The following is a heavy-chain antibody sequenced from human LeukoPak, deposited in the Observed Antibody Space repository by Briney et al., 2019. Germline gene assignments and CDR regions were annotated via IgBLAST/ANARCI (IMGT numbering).Heavy chain of an antibody. Sequence: ASVKVSCKASGYTFTGYYMHWVRQAPGQGLEWMGWINPNSGGTNHAQKFQGRVTMTRDTSISTAYMELSRLRSDDTAVYYCARDPTYYDFWSGTGDYWGQGTLVTVSS. CDR1: GYTFTGYY. J-gene: IGHJ4*02. CDR3: ARDPTYYDFWSGTGDY. V-gene: IGHV1-2*02. D-gene: IGHD3-3*01. CDR2: INPNSGGT.